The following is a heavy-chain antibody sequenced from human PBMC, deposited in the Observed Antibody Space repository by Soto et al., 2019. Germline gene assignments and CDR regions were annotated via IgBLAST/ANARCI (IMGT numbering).Heavy chain of an antibody. CDR2: INGGNGNT. D-gene: IGHD3-22*01. Sequence: ASVKFSCKASGYTFSNYAMHWVRQAPGQRLEWMGWINGGNGNTENSQTFQGRVTISRDTSATTAYMELSSLKNEDTAVYFCAREGYDSGYYFFDYWGQGTPVTV. CDR1: GYTFSNYA. V-gene: IGHV1-3*01. CDR3: AREGYDSGYYFFDY. J-gene: IGHJ4*02.